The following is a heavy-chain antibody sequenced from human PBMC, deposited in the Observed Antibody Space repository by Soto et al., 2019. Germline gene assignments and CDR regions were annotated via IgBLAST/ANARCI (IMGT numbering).Heavy chain of an antibody. Sequence: GGSLRLSCTASGFTFSDYYMSWIRQAPGKGLEWVSYISSSGSTIYYADSVKGRFTISRDNAKNSLYLQMNSLRAEDTAVYYCARAEDTMFGVVTQYYFDYWGQGTLVTVSS. J-gene: IGHJ4*02. CDR3: ARAEDTMFGVVTQYYFDY. CDR2: ISSSGSTI. D-gene: IGHD3-3*01. V-gene: IGHV3-11*01. CDR1: GFTFSDYY.